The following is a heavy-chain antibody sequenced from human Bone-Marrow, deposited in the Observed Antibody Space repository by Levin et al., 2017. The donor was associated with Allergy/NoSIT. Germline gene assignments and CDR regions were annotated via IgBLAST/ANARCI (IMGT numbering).Heavy chain of an antibody. CDR1: GGSISSYY. CDR3: ARAPPGRYFDWLLFDY. V-gene: IGHV4-59*01. J-gene: IGHJ4*02. Sequence: SQTLSLTCTVSGGSISSYYWSWIRQPPGKGLEWIGYIYYSGSTNYNPSLKSRVTISVDTSKNQFSLKLSSVTAADTAVYYCARAPPGRYFDWLLFDYWGQGTLVTVSS. CDR2: IYYSGST. D-gene: IGHD3-9*01.